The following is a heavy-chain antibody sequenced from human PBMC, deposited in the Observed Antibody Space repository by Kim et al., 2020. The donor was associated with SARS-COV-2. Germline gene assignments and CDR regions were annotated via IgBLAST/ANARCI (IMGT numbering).Heavy chain of an antibody. V-gene: IGHV3-11*01. Sequence: GVSLRLSCAASGFTFSDYYMTWIRQAPGKGLEWVSYISSSGSYVNYADSVKGRFTMSRDNGKNSLYLQMSSLTAEDTALYYCARVPFGDLSAYYFDLWG. CDR2: ISSSGSYV. J-gene: IGHJ4*01. CDR3: ARVPFGDLSAYYFDL. CDR1: GFTFSDYY. D-gene: IGHD3-10*01.